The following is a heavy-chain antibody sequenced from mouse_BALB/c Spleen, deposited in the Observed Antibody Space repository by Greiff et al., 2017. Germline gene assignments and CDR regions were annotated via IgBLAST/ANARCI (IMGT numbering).Heavy chain of an antibody. J-gene: IGHJ2*01. D-gene: IGHD1-1*01. CDR2: ISYDGSN. CDR1: GYSITSGYY. CDR3: AKEEDYGRSNYFDY. V-gene: IGHV3-6*02. Sequence: ESGPGLVKPSQSLSLTCSVTGYSITSGYYWNWNRQLRGNQGEGRGYISYDGSNNYNPSLKNRISFTRNTSKNQFFMKLKSVTTEETATYYGAKEEDYGRSNYFDYWGQGTTLTVSS.